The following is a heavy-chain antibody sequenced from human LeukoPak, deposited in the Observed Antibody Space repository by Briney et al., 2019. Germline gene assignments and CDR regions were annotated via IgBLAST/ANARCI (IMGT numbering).Heavy chain of an antibody. CDR2: IYWDDDK. CDR3: ARARITMVRAPSVFDY. J-gene: IGHJ4*02. D-gene: IGHD3-10*01. V-gene: IGHV2-5*02. CDR1: GFSLSTSGVG. Sequence: SGPTLVKPTQTLTLTCTFSGFSLSTSGVGVGWIRQPPGKALEWLALIYWDDDKRYSPSLKSRLTITKDTSKNQVVLTMTNMDPVDTATYYCARARITMVRAPSVFDYWGQGTLVTVSS.